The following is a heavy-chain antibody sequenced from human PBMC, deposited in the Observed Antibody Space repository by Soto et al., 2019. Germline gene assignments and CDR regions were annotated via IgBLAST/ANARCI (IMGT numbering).Heavy chain of an antibody. J-gene: IGHJ4*02. D-gene: IGHD2-15*01. CDR1: GFTFSCFD. Sequence: GGSLRLSCEASGFTFSCFDMHWVRQPTGKGLEWVSTIGTAGDTYYAVSVKGRFTISRDNAKNSLSLQMNSLRAGDTAVYFRARGQEVGAHFFDSWGQGTQVTVSS. V-gene: IGHV3-13*01. CDR2: IGTAGDT. CDR3: ARGQEVGAHFFDS.